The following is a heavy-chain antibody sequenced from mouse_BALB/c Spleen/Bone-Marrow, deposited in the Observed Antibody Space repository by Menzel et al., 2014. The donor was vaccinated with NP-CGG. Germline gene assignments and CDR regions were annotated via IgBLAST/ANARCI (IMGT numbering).Heavy chain of an antibody. CDR1: GYAFTNYL. J-gene: IGHJ4*01. V-gene: IGHV1-54*01. CDR3: ARCLTGTSALDF. D-gene: IGHD4-1*01. Sequence: QVQLKHSGAELVRPGTSVKVSCKASGYAFTNYLIEWVKQRPGQGLEWIGVINPGSGGTNYNEKFRGKATLTADKSSSTAYMQLSSLTSGDSAVYFCARCLTGTSALDFWGQGTSVTVSS. CDR2: INPGSGGT.